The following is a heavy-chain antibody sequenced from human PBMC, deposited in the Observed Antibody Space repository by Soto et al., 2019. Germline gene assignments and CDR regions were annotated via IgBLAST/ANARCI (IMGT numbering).Heavy chain of an antibody. Sequence: PSETLSLTCTVSGGSISSGGYYWSWILQHPGKGLEWIGYIYYSGSTYYNPSLKSRVTISVDTSKNQFSLKLSSVTADDTAVYYCAKSSRQYASAIQAFFDPWGLGTLVTVSS. CDR3: AKSSRQYASAIQAFFDP. J-gene: IGHJ5*02. CDR1: GGSISSGGYY. V-gene: IGHV4-31*03. D-gene: IGHD2-2*01. CDR2: IYYSGST.